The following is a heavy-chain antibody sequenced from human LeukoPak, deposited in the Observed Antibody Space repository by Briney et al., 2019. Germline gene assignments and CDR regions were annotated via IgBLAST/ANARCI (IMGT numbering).Heavy chain of an antibody. V-gene: IGHV3-7*01. Sequence: GGSLRLSCAASGFTFDDYGMSWVRQAPGKGLEWVARMNLDGSEKYYVDFVKGRFTISRDNAKTSLYLEMNSLRAEDTAVYYCARDATYCTNGVCYTRFDYWGQGTLVTVSS. CDR3: ARDATYCTNGVCYTRFDY. J-gene: IGHJ4*02. CDR1: GFTFDDYG. CDR2: MNLDGSEK. D-gene: IGHD2-8*01.